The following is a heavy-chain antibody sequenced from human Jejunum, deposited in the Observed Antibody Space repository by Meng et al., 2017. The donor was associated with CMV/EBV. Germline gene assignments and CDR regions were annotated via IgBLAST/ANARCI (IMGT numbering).Heavy chain of an antibody. J-gene: IGHJ4*02. CDR3: AHRHRLRDFDY. V-gene: IGHV2-5*02. CDR1: GFSLSTSGVG. Sequence: QITLKESGPTLVKPXXXXPLXCTFSGFSLSTSGVGVGWIRQPPGKALEWLALIYWDDDKRYSPSLKNRLTITKDTSKNQVVLTLTNIDPVDTATYYCAHRHRLRDFDYWGQGTQVTVSS. CDR2: IYWDDDK. D-gene: IGHD4-17*01.